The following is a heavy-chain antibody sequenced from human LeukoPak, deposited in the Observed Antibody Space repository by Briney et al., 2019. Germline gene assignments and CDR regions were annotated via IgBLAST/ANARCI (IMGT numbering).Heavy chain of an antibody. V-gene: IGHV3-23*01. Sequence: GGSLRLSCAASGFTFSSYAMSWVRQAPGKGLGWVSAISGSGGSTYYADSVKGRFTISRDNSKNTLYLQMNSLRAEDTAVYYCAKDIVVVPADLVFDYWGQGALVTVSS. CDR3: AKDIVVVPADLVFDY. D-gene: IGHD2-2*01. J-gene: IGHJ4*02. CDR1: GFTFSSYA. CDR2: ISGSGGST.